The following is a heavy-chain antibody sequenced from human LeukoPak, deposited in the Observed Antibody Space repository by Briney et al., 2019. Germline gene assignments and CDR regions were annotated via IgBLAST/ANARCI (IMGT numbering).Heavy chain of an antibody. CDR1: GGSISNYY. D-gene: IGHD1-1*01. CDR2: IYYSGST. V-gene: IGHV4-59*12. Sequence: SETLSLTCTVSGGSISNYYWSWIRQPPGKGLEWIGYIYYSGSTNYNPSLKSRVTISVDTSKNQLSLKLSSVTAADTAVYYCDADDGGFDYWGQGALVTVSS. CDR3: DADDGGFDY. J-gene: IGHJ4*02.